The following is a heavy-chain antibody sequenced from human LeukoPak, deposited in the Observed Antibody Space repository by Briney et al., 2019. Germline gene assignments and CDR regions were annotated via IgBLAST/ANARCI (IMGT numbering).Heavy chain of an antibody. V-gene: IGHV3-48*03. J-gene: IGHJ4*02. CDR2: ISSSGSTI. Sequence: GGSLRLSCAASGFTFSSYEMNWVRQAPGKGLEWVSYISSSGSTIYYADSVKGRFTISRDNAKNSLYLQMNSLRAEDTAVYYCARVSYFGSAGFDYWGQGTLVTVSS. CDR1: GFTFSSYE. D-gene: IGHD2-21*01. CDR3: ARVSYFGSAGFDY.